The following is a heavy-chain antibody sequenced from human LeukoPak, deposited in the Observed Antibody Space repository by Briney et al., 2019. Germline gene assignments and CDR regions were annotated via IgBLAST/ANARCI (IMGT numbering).Heavy chain of an antibody. V-gene: IGHV3-7*01. Sequence: GGSLRLSCAASGFSFSNYWMGWVRQAPGKGLACVANIKTDGSETYYVDSVKGRFTISRDNAKNSLFLQMNSLRAEDTAIYYCVSAIRGSPIDYWGQGTLVSVSS. CDR2: IKTDGSET. CDR1: GFSFSNYW. D-gene: IGHD3-10*01. CDR3: VSAIRGSPIDY. J-gene: IGHJ4*02.